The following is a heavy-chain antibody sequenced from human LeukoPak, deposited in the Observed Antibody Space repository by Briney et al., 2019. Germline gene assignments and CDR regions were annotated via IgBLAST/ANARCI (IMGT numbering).Heavy chain of an antibody. D-gene: IGHD3-3*01. CDR2: NYCSGST. J-gene: IGHJ6*03. Sequence: SSETLSLACTVSGGSISSYYWSWIRQPPGKGLEWIGYNYCSGSTNYNPSLKSRVTISVDTSKNQFSLKLSSVTAADTAVYYCARDFDDFWSGYYRDYYYYMDVWGKGTTVTVSS. CDR3: ARDFDDFWSGYYRDYYYYMDV. CDR1: GGSISSYY. V-gene: IGHV4-59*01.